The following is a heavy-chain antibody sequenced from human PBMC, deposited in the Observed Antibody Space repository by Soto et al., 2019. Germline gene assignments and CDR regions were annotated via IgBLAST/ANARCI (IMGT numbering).Heavy chain of an antibody. Sequence: SETLSLTCTVSGGSISSSSYYWGWIRQPPGKGLEWIGSIYYSGSTYYNPSLKSRVTISVDTSKNQFSLKLSSVTAADTAVYYCARLLNTGLGIDYWGQGTLVTVSS. V-gene: IGHV4-39*01. J-gene: IGHJ4*02. CDR2: IYYSGST. CDR3: ARLLNTGLGIDY. CDR1: GGSISSSSYY. D-gene: IGHD7-27*01.